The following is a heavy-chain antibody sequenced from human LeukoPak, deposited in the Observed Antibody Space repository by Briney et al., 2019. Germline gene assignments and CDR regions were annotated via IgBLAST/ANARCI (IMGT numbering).Heavy chain of an antibody. CDR3: AKDIEAGYSSSWTIEY. CDR2: ISYDGRNK. J-gene: IGHJ4*02. Sequence: GRSLRLSCVASGSTFSSYGMHWVRQAPGKGLEWVALISYDGRNKYYVDSVKGRFTISRDNSKNTLYLQMNSLRAEDTAVYYCAKDIEAGYSSSWTIEYWGQGTLVTVSS. D-gene: IGHD6-13*01. CDR1: GSTFSSYG. V-gene: IGHV3-30*18.